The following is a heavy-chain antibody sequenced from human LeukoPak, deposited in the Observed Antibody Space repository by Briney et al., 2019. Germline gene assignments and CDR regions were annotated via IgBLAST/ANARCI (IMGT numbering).Heavy chain of an antibody. CDR2: MNPDSGNT. D-gene: IGHD3-9*01. Sequence: GASVKVSCKASGYTFTSYDINWVRQSTGQGLEWMGWMNPDSGNTGYAQKFQGRVTMTRNTSISTAYMELSSLRSEDTAVYYCARGHWGANYDILTGYPLGYYYYGMDVWGQGTTVTVSS. J-gene: IGHJ6*02. V-gene: IGHV1-8*01. CDR1: GYTFTSYD. CDR3: ARGHWGANYDILTGYPLGYYYYGMDV.